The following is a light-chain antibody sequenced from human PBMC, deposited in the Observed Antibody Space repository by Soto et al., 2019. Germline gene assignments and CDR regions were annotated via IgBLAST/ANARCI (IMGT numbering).Light chain of an antibody. V-gene: IGKV1-9*01. J-gene: IGKJ4*01. Sequence: DIQLTQSPSFLSASVGDRVTITCRASQGINIFLAFFQQKPGKAPNLLISAASTLQSGVPSRFSGSGSETEFTLTITSLQPEDFATYYCQQRKDYPLTFGGGTKVDIK. CDR1: QGINIF. CDR2: AAS. CDR3: QQRKDYPLT.